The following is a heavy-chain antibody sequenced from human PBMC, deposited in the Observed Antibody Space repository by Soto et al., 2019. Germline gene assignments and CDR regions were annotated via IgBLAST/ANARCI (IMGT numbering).Heavy chain of an antibody. D-gene: IGHD1-26*01. CDR2: ISSDATKT. CDR1: GFTFYNYA. V-gene: IGHV3-23*01. J-gene: IGHJ4*02. CDR3: VKDQIWEVPHFFDH. Sequence: GGSLRLSCAASGFTFYNYAMTWVRQAPGKGPEWVSTISSDATKTYYADSVKGRFTISRDFSKNTLYLQMSSLRAEDTAIYYCVKDQIWEVPHFFDHWGQGILVTVSS.